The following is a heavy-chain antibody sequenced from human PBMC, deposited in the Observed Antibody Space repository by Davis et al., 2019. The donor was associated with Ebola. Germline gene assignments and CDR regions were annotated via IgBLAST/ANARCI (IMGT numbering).Heavy chain of an antibody. CDR2: INHSGST. V-gene: IGHV4-34*01. CDR1: GESFSGYY. D-gene: IGHD2-2*01. Sequence: SETLSLTCAVYGESFSGYYWSWIRQSPGKGLEWIGEINHSGSTNYNPSLKSRVTISIDTSKNQFSLKLSSVTAADTAVYYCARAGDIVVVPAAIGYYYYGMDVWGQGTTVTVSS. CDR3: ARAGDIVVVPAAIGYYYYGMDV. J-gene: IGHJ6*02.